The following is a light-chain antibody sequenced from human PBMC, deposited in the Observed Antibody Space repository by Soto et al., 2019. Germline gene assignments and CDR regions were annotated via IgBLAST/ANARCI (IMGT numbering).Light chain of an antibody. CDR2: GAS. CDR1: QSVSSNF. V-gene: IGKV3-20*01. Sequence: IVLTQSPGTLSLSPGERATLSCRASQSVSSNFLAWYQQKPGQAPRLLIHGASSRATGIPDRFSGSGSGTDFTLTISRLEPEDFAVYYCQQYGSSPRTFGQGTKVDIK. CDR3: QQYGSSPRT. J-gene: IGKJ1*01.